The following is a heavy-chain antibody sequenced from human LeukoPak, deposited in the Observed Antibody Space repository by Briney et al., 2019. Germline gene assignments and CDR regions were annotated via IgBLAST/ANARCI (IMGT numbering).Heavy chain of an antibody. CDR1: GDSVSSNTAA. D-gene: IGHD3-22*01. J-gene: IGHJ3*02. CDR3: ASRLIDSDAFDI. V-gene: IGHV6-1*01. CDR2: TYYTSKWNN. Sequence: SQTLSLTCGISGDSVSSNTAAWNWIRQSPSRGLEWLGRTYYTSKWNNDYAVSVKSRIIINPDTSKNQFSLHLNSVTPEDTAVYYCASRLIDSDAFDIWGQGTTVIVSS.